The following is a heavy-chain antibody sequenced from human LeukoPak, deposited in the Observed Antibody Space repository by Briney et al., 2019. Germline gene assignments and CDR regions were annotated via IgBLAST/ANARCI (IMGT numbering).Heavy chain of an antibody. V-gene: IGHV3-23*01. Sequence: PGGSLRLSCAASGFTFSSYAMSWVRQAPGKGLEWVSAISGSGGSTYYADSVKGRFTISRDNSKNTLYLQMNSLRAEDTAVYYCAEWRVRLLWFGESPYNWFDPWGQGTLVTVSS. CDR2: ISGSGGST. J-gene: IGHJ5*02. D-gene: IGHD3-10*01. CDR1: GFTFSSYA. CDR3: AEWRVRLLWFGESPYNWFDP.